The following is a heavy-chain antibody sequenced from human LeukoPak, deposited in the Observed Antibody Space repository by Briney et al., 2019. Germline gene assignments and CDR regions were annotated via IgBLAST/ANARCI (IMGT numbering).Heavy chain of an antibody. CDR1: GFTFTTYW. Sequence: PGGSLRLSCAASGFTFTTYWMSWVRQPPGKGLVWVSRINSDGSSTSYADSVKGRFTISRDNAKNTLYLQMNSLRAEDTAVYYCAREGRENDYGDSPDAFDIWGQGTMVTVSS. V-gene: IGHV3-74*01. J-gene: IGHJ3*02. CDR3: AREGRENDYGDSPDAFDI. CDR2: INSDGSST. D-gene: IGHD4-17*01.